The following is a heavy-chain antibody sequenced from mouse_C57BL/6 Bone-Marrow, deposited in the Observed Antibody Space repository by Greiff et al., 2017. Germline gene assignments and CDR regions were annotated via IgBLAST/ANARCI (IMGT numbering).Heavy chain of an antibody. CDR2: IDPSDSYT. J-gene: IGHJ1*03. CDR3: ASCFYDWYFDV. Sequence: QVQLQQPGAELVKPGASVKLSCKASGYTFTSYWMQWVKQRPGQGLEWIGEIDPSDSYTNYNQKFKGKATLTVDTSSSTAYMQLSSLTSEDSAVCYCASCFYDWYFDVWGTGTTVTVSS. CDR1: GYTFTSYW. V-gene: IGHV1-50*01. D-gene: IGHD2-12*01.